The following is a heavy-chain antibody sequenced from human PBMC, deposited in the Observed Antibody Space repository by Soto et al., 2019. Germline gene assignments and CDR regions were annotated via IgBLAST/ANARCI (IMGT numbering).Heavy chain of an antibody. V-gene: IGHV1-69*06. Sequence: QVQLVQSGAEVKKPGSSVKVSCKDSGGTFSSYAISWVRQAPGQGLEWMGGIIPIFGTANYAQKFQGRVTITANKSTGPASMERSSLTSADTAVYFCAGHGVYDYGGGYWGKGTLVTVSS. J-gene: IGHJ4*02. D-gene: IGHD5-12*01. CDR2: IIPIFGTA. CDR1: GGTFSSYA. CDR3: AGHGVYDYGGGY.